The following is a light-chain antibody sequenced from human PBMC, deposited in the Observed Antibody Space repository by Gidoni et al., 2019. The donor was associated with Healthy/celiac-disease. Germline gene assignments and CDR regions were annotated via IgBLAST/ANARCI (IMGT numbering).Light chain of an antibody. CDR1: NIGSES. V-gene: IGLV3-21*02. J-gene: IGLJ1*01. Sequence: SYVLTQPPSVSVAPGQTARITCGGHNIGSESVHWYQQKPGQAPVLVVYDDSDRPSGIPERFSGSNSGNTATLTISGVEAGDEADYYCQVWDSSSDYVFGTGTKVTVL. CDR2: DDS. CDR3: QVWDSSSDYV.